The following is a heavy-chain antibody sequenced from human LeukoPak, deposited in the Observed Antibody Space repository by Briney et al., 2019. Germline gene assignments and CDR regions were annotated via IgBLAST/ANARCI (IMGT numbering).Heavy chain of an antibody. D-gene: IGHD5-18*01. Sequence: GGSLRLSCAASGFTFSSYGMHWVRQAPGKGLEWVAVIWYDGSNKYYADSVKGRFTISRDNSKNTLYLQMNSLRAEDTAVYYCAKDYRGYTSGYFDYWGQGTLVTVSS. CDR3: AKDYRGYTSGYFDY. CDR1: GFTFSSYG. CDR2: IWYDGSNK. V-gene: IGHV3-33*06. J-gene: IGHJ4*02.